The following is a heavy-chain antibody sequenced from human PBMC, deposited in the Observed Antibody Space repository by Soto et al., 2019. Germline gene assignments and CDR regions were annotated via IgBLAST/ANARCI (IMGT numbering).Heavy chain of an antibody. CDR3: AKSTSYRPSNFEGDLGY. V-gene: IGHV3-23*01. D-gene: IGHD2-2*01. CDR1: GFTFSSYA. Sequence: GGSLRLSCAASGFTFSSYAMSWVRQAPGKGLEWVSAISGSGGSTYYADSVKGRFTISRDNSKNTLYLQMNSLRAEDTAVYYCAKSTSYRPSNFEGDLGYWGQGTLVTVSS. CDR2: ISGSGGST. J-gene: IGHJ4*02.